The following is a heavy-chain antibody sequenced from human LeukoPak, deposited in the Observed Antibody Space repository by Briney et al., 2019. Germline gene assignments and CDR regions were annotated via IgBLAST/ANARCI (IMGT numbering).Heavy chain of an antibody. Sequence: SETLSLTCTVSGGSISSGGYYWSWIRQHPGKGLEWIGYLYYSGSTHYNPALKSRVTISVDTSKNQFSLKLSSVTAADTAVYYCARDREYDSSGYYYRAWLFDIWGQGTMVTVSS. V-gene: IGHV4-31*03. J-gene: IGHJ3*02. D-gene: IGHD3-22*01. CDR2: LYYSGST. CDR1: GGSISSGGYY. CDR3: ARDREYDSSGYYYRAWLFDI.